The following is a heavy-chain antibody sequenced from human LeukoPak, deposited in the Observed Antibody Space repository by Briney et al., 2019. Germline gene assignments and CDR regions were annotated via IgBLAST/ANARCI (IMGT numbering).Heavy chain of an antibody. Sequence: GGSLRLSCAASGFTFTNYGMNWVRQAPGKGLEWVSGITSSGGSTFYADSVKGRFTISRDNSKNTLYLQMNSLRAEDTAVYYCAKVGYYNDSSGYYLDYFDYWGQGTLVTVSS. CDR3: AKVGYYNDSSGYYLDYFDY. CDR1: GFTFTNYG. V-gene: IGHV3-23*01. CDR2: ITSSGGST. D-gene: IGHD3-22*01. J-gene: IGHJ4*02.